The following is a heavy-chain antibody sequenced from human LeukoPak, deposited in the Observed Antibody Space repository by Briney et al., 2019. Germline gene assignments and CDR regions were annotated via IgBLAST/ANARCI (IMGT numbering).Heavy chain of an antibody. CDR3: ARVRGSAWYHDY. J-gene: IGHJ4*02. Sequence: GGSLRLSCAASGFVFSTYGMTWVRQAPGQGLEWVSYITSSSTTIYYADSVKGRFTISRDNAESSLCLQMNSLRAEDTAVYYCARVRGSAWYHDYWGQGTLVTVSS. CDR2: ITSSSTTI. D-gene: IGHD6-19*01. V-gene: IGHV3-48*01. CDR1: GFVFSTYG.